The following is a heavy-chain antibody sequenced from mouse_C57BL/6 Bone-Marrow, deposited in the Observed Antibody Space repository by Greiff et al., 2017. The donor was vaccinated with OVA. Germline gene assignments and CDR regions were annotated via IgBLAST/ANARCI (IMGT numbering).Heavy chain of an antibody. Sequence: EVQGVESGGGLVKPGGSLKLSCAASGFTFSSYTMSWVRQTPEKRLEWVATISGGGGNTYYPDSVKGRFTISRDNAKNTLYLQMSSLRSEDTALYYCARPRGNYFDYWGQGTTRTVSS. J-gene: IGHJ2*01. CDR1: GFTFSSYT. CDR3: ARPRGNYFDY. CDR2: ISGGGGNT. V-gene: IGHV5-9*01.